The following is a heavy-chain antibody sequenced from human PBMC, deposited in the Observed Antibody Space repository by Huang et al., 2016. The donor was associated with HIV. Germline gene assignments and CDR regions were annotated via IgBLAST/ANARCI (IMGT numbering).Heavy chain of an antibody. CDR3: ARSAYGDLDY. CDR1: GYTFTNYD. V-gene: IGHV1-8*02. Sequence: QVHLVQSGAEVKKPGASVKVSCKASGYTFTNYDINWVRQAPGRGREWMGWMNHNTGNTGFAQSFQGRVTMTRKTSITTAYMELTSLTSEDTAVYYCARSAYGDLDYWGLGTLVIVSS. J-gene: IGHJ4*02. D-gene: IGHD4-17*01. CDR2: MNHNTGNT.